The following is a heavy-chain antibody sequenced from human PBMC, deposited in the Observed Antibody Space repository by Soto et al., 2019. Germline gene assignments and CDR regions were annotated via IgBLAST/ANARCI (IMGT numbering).Heavy chain of an antibody. CDR1: GGSMRSGGYA. CDR3: ARARYSSGCYIDD. D-gene: IGHD6-19*01. CDR2: IYHSGIT. Sequence: SLSSTGAVSGGSMRSGGYAWSCIRQPPGKGLEWIGYIYHSGITYYNPSLKSRVTISVDRSKNQFSLKLSSVTAADTAVYYCARARYSSGCYIDDSAPGTLVTVPS. V-gene: IGHV4-30-2*01. J-gene: IGHJ4*02.